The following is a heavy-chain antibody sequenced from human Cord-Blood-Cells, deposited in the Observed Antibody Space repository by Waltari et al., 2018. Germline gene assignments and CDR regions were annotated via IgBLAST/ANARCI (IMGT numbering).Heavy chain of an antibody. CDR2: IDWDDDK. CDR3: ARIPYSSSSEGAFDI. D-gene: IGHD6-6*01. CDR1: GFSLSTSGMC. V-gene: IGHV2-70*15. Sequence: QVTLRESGPALVKPTRTLTLTCTFSGFSLSTSGMCVSWIRQPPGKALEWLARIDWDDDKYYSTSLKTRLTISKDTSKNQVVLTMTNMDPVDTATYYCARIPYSSSSEGAFDIWGQGTMVTVSS. J-gene: IGHJ3*02.